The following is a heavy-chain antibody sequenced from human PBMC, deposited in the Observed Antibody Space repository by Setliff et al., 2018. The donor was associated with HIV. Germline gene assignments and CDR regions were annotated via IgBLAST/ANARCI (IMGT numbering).Heavy chain of an antibody. CDR2: VIPIFGTT. CDR1: EDTFYTFG. D-gene: IGHD3-3*02. V-gene: IGHV1-69*05. Sequence: SVKVSCKASEDTFYTFGISSVRQAPGQGLEWMGSVIPIFGTTNHAQRFQDRVMITTDKSTSTAYMELNSLRSEDTAVYYCARDISVKHFSDTSTRTPVHFFDSWGQGTLVTVSS. J-gene: IGHJ4*02. CDR3: ARDISVKHFSDTSTRTPVHFFDS.